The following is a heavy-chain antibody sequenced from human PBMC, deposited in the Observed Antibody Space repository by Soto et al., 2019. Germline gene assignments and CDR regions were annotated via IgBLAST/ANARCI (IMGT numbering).Heavy chain of an antibody. CDR3: ASGIQLWLRRINNGYSG. Sequence: QVQLVQSGAEVKKPESSVKGSCKAPGGTFSTYAISWVRQAPGQGLEWMGGIIPMFGTANYAQRFQDRVTITADESTNTGYMELSSLRSEDTAVYFCASGIQLWLRRINNGYSGWGQGTLVTVSS. D-gene: IGHD5-18*01. V-gene: IGHV1-69*12. CDR2: IIPMFGTA. CDR1: GGTFSTYA. J-gene: IGHJ4*02.